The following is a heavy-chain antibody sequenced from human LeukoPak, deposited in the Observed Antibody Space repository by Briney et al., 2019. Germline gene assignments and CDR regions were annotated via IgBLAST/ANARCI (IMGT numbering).Heavy chain of an antibody. CDR1: GGTFSSYA. D-gene: IGHD3-3*01. V-gene: IGHV1-69*13. CDR2: IIPIFGTA. Sequence: GASVKVSCKASGGTFSSYAISWVRQAPGQGLEWMGGIIPIFGTANYAQKFQGRVTITADESTSTAYMELSSLRSEDTAAYYCAREEWGAKSFFVWGQGTLVTVSS. CDR3: AREEWGAKSFFV. J-gene: IGHJ4*02.